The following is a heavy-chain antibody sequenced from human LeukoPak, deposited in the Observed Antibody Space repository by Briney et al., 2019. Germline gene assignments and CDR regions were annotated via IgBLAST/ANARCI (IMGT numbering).Heavy chain of an antibody. J-gene: IGHJ4*02. CDR3: AKSGLLWFRELWGALSFDS. Sequence: GGSLRLPCAASGFTFSSYAMSWVRQAPGKGLEWVSAISGSGGSTYYADSVKGRFTISRDNSKNTLYLQVNSLRAEDTAVYYCAKSGLLWFRELWGALSFDSWGQGTLVTVSS. V-gene: IGHV3-23*01. D-gene: IGHD3-10*01. CDR1: GFTFSSYA. CDR2: ISGSGGST.